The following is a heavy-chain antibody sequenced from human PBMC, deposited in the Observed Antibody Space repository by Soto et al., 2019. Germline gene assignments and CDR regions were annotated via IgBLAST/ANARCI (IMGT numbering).Heavy chain of an antibody. CDR2: IDWDDDK. CDR3: ARSRGDFWTGYSYNYYYMDV. D-gene: IGHD3-3*01. J-gene: IGHJ6*03. V-gene: IGHV2-70*11. CDR1: GFSLSTSGMC. Sequence: ASGPTLVNPTQTLTLTCTFSGFSLSTSGMCVSWIRQPPGKALEWLARIDWDDDKYYSTSLKTRLTISKDTSKNQVVLTMTNMDPVDTATYYCARSRGDFWTGYSYNYYYMDVWGKGTTVTVSS.